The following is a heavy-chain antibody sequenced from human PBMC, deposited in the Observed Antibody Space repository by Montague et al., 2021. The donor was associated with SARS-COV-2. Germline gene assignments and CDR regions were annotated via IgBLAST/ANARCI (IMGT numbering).Heavy chain of an antibody. V-gene: IGHV4-61*08. CDR3: ASLTGSADILTAFQGVSYFYGMDV. Sequence: LVKPTQTLPLTCTFSGFSLSTSGMCVSWIRQPPGKGLELIGYIYYPGSSNYNPSLKSRVTISVDTSRNQFSLKLSSVTAADTAVYYCASLTGSADILTAFQGVSYFYGMDVWGQGTTVTVSS. J-gene: IGHJ6*02. CDR1: GFSLSTSGMC. D-gene: IGHD3-9*01. CDR2: IYYPGSS.